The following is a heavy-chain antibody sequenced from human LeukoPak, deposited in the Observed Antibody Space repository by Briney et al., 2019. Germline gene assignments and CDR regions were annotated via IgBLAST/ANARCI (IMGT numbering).Heavy chain of an antibody. D-gene: IGHD1-26*01. CDR1: GFTFSRYW. CDR3: AKENAGIVGAIQGSY. V-gene: IGHV3-23*01. Sequence: GGSLRLSCVGSGFTFSRYWLNWVRQAPGKGLEWVSAISGSGGGTYYADSVKGRFTISRDNSKNTLYLQMNSLRAEDTAVYYCAKENAGIVGAIQGSYWGQGTLVTVSS. J-gene: IGHJ4*02. CDR2: ISGSGGGT.